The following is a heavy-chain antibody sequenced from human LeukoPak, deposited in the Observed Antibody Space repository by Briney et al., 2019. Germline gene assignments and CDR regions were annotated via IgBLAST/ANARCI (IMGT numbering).Heavy chain of an antibody. J-gene: IGHJ4*02. V-gene: IGHV3-7*04. CDR2: IKQDGSEK. D-gene: IGHD1-1*01. CDR3: ARDLPVIQLERGFDY. CDR1: VFTFNTYW. Sequence: GGSLTLSCAASVFTFNTYWMSWVRQAPWRGLEWVANIKQDGSEKYYVDSVKGRFTISRDNAKNSLYLQMNSLRAEDTAVYYCARDLPVIQLERGFDYWGQGTLVTVSS.